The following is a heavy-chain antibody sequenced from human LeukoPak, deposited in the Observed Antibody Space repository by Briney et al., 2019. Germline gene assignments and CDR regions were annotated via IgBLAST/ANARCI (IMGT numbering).Heavy chain of an antibody. J-gene: IGHJ6*03. D-gene: IGHD1-26*01. CDR3: ARNSGSLPYYYYYYMDV. CDR1: GGSISSGDYY. Sequence: SQTLSLTCTVSGGSISSGDYYWSWIRPPPGKGLEWIGYIYYSGSTYYNPSLKSRVTISVDTSKNQFSLKLSSVTAADTAVYYCARNSGSLPYYYYYYMDVWGKGTTVTVSS. CDR2: IYYSGST. V-gene: IGHV4-30-4*08.